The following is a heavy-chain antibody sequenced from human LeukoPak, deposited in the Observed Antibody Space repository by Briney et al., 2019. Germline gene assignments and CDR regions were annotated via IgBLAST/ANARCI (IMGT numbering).Heavy chain of an antibody. D-gene: IGHD2-15*01. Sequence: GESLKISCKGSGYRFNNYWIGWVRQMPGKGLEWMGIIYPGDSDTRYSPSFQGQVTISADKSISTAYLQWSSLKASDTAMYYCARQGVVVVAATGYFDYWGQGTLVTVSS. CDR2: IYPGDSDT. CDR1: GYRFNNYW. CDR3: ARQGVVVVAATGYFDY. V-gene: IGHV5-51*01. J-gene: IGHJ4*02.